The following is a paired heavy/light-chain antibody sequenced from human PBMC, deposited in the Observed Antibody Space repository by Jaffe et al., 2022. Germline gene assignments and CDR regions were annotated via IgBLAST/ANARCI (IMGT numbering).Light chain of an antibody. V-gene: IGKV4-1*01. CDR1: QSVLYSSNNKNY. J-gene: IGKJ2*01. CDR2: WAS. CDR3: QHYYSTPHT. Sequence: DIVMTQSPDSLAVSLGERATINCKSSQSVLYSSNNKNYLAWFQQKPGQPPKLLIYWASTRQSGVPDRFSGSGSGTDFTLTISSLQAEDVAVYYCQHYYSTPHTFGQGTKLEI.
Heavy chain of an antibody. D-gene: IGHD6-6*01. CDR1: GFTFSSSA. CDR3: AKCPGSSSSDPDWYLDL. V-gene: IGHV3-23*01. J-gene: IGHJ2*01. Sequence: EVQVLESGGGLVQPGGSLRLSCAASGFTFSSSAMTWVRQAPGKGLEWVSAISGSGGSTYYVDSVKGRFTISRDNSKNTLYLQMNSLRADDTAVYYCAKCPGSSSSDPDWYLDLWGRGTLVTVSS. CDR2: ISGSGGST.